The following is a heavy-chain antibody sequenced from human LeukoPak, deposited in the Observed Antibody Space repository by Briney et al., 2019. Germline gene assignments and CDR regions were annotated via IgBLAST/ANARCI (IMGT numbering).Heavy chain of an antibody. CDR3: AGLRVSSSLLGT. D-gene: IGHD6-6*01. J-gene: IGHJ5*02. Sequence: GESLKISCKGSGYSFTSYWIGWVRQMPGKGLEWMGIIYPGDSDTRYSPSFQGQVTISAHQSISIFYLQWSCLKASDSAMYCCAGLRVSSSLLGTWGQGTLVTVSS. CDR2: IYPGDSDT. CDR1: GYSFTSYW. V-gene: IGHV5-51*01.